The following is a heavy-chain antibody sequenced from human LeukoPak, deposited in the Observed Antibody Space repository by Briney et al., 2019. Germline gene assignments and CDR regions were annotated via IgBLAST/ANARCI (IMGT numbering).Heavy chain of an antibody. CDR1: GFTFSSYA. D-gene: IGHD6-19*01. CDR2: ISGSGGST. Sequence: GGSLRLSCAASGFTFSSYAMSWVRQAPGKGLEWVSAISGSGGSTYYADSVKGRFTISRDNSKNTLYLQMNSLRAEDTAVYYCAKVAGYSSGYQYYYYYYMDVWGKGTTVTVSS. CDR3: AKVAGYSSGYQYYYYYYMDV. J-gene: IGHJ6*03. V-gene: IGHV3-23*01.